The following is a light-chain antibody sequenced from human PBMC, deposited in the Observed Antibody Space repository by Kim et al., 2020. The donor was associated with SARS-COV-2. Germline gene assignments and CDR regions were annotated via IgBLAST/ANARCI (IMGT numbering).Light chain of an antibody. CDR3: CSYAGSWV. Sequence: PGQSGTISCTGTSSDVGGYNYVSWYQQHPGKAPKLMIYDVSKRPSGVPDRFSGSKSGNTASLTISGLQAEDEADYYCCSYAGSWVFGGGTQLTVL. CDR1: SSDVGGYNY. V-gene: IGLV2-11*01. CDR2: DVS. J-gene: IGLJ3*02.